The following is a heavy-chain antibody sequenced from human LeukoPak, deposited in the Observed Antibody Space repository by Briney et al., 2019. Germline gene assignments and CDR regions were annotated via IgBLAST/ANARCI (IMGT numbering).Heavy chain of an antibody. Sequence: ASVKVSCKASGYTIISYYIHWVRQAPGQGLEWMGIIDPSGGSTTYAPKFQGRLTVTRDTSTSTVYMELSSLRSDDTAVYYCARDQDYPHPRFDCWGQGTLVTVSS. CDR2: IDPSGGST. CDR1: GYTIISYY. J-gene: IGHJ4*02. V-gene: IGHV1-46*01. CDR3: ARDQDYPHPRFDC. D-gene: IGHD4-11*01.